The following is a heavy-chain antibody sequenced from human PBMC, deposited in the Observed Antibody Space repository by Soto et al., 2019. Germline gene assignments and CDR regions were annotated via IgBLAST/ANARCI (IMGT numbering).Heavy chain of an antibody. D-gene: IGHD2-15*01. J-gene: IGHJ2*01. V-gene: IGHV4-34*01. CDR1: GGSFSGFY. Sequence: QVQLQQWGAGLLKPSETLSLTCAVYGGSFSGFYWSWIRQPPGKGLEWIGEINHSGSTNYNPSLKSRVTISADTTKNPFSLQLSSVTAEDTAVYYCVSKLGSCTGGSCNWLFDLWGRGTLVTVSS. CDR3: VSKLGSCTGGSCNWLFDL. CDR2: INHSGST.